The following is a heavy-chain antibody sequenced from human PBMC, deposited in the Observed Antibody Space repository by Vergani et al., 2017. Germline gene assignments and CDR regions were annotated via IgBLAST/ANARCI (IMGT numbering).Heavy chain of an antibody. CDR3: ARESIAAGDAFDI. D-gene: IGHD6-13*01. Sequence: EVQLVESGGGLVQPGGSLRLSCAASGFTFSSNYMSWVRQAPGKGLEWVSVIYSGGRTYYADSVKGRFTISRDNSKNTLYLQMNSLRAEDTAAYYCARESIAAGDAFDIWGQGTMVTVSS. J-gene: IGHJ3*02. CDR1: GFTFSSNY. CDR2: IYSGGRT. V-gene: IGHV3-66*02.